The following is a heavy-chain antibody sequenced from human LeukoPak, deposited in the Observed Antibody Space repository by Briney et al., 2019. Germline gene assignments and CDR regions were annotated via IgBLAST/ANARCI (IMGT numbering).Heavy chain of an antibody. J-gene: IGHJ4*02. Sequence: PLSLTCTVSGVSISNGDHHWRWIRQHPGKGLEWIGHIYYSGSTYYNPSLTSRGIISVATSKNQFSLKLRTVTPADTAVYYCARLMLSWREFDCWGQGTLVTVSA. CDR2: IYYSGST. D-gene: IGHD1-26*01. CDR1: GVSISNGDHH. CDR3: ARLMLSWREFDC. V-gene: IGHV4-31*03.